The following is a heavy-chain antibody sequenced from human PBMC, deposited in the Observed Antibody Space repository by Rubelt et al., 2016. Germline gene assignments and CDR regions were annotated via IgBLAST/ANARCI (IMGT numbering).Heavy chain of an antibody. CDR3: ARGADY. CDR2: INSDGSST. Sequence: LGWVSRINSDGSSTSYADSVKGRFTISRDNAKNSLYLQMNSLRAEDTAVYYCARGADYWGQGTLVTVSS. J-gene: IGHJ4*02. V-gene: IGHV3-74*01.